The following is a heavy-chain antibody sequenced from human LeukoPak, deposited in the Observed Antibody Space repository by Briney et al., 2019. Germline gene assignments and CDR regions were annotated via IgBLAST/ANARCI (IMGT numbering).Heavy chain of an antibody. D-gene: IGHD5-24*01. CDR1: GGSISSYSYY. CDR3: ARQSVEMATDY. Sequence: SETLSLTCTVSGGSISSYSYYWAWLRQPRGKGVECIVIVSYSGISYYNPSLKARVTISVHTSKNQFSLNLSSLTAADTAVYYCARQSVEMATDYWGQGTLVTVSS. CDR2: VSYSGIS. J-gene: IGHJ4*02. V-gene: IGHV4-39*01.